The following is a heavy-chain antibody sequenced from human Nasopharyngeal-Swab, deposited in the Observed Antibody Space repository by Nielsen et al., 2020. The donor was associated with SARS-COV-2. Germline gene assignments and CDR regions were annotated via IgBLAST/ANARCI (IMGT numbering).Heavy chain of an antibody. J-gene: IGHJ4*02. CDR1: GFTFDDYG. Sequence: GESLKISCAASGFTFDDYGMHWVRQASGEGLEWVARIRSKGNNYATAYSASVKGRFIIFRDDPTNTAYLQMNSLKTEDTAVYYCTRCGGGCYSGRDYWGQGTLVTVSS. D-gene: IGHD2-15*01. CDR3: TRCGGGCYSGRDY. V-gene: IGHV3-73*01. CDR2: IRSKGNNYAT.